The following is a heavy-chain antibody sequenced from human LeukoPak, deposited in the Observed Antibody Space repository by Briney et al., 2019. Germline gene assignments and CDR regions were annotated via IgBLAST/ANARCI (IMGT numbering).Heavy chain of an antibody. CDR3: ARDSPQLLLCRYDY. CDR1: GYTFTSYG. J-gene: IGHJ4*02. V-gene: IGHV1-18*01. Sequence: RASVKVSCKASGYTFTSYGISWVRQAPGQGLEWMGWISAYNGNTNYAQKLQGRVTMTTDTSTSTAYMELRSLRSDDTAVYYCARDSPQLLLCRYDYWGQGTLGTVSS. CDR2: ISAYNGNT. D-gene: IGHD3-10*02.